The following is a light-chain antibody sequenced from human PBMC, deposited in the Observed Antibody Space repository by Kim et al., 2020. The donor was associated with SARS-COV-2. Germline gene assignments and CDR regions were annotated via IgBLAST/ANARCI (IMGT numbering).Light chain of an antibody. J-gene: IGLJ3*02. CDR2: YDS. Sequence: SYELTQPPSVSVAPGKTARITCGGNNIGSKSVHWYQQKPGQAPVLVIYYDSDRPSGIPERFSGSNSGNTATLTISRVEAGDEADYYCQVWDSSSDHRVFGGGNKRTV. CDR1: NIGSKS. CDR3: QVWDSSSDHRV. V-gene: IGLV3-21*04.